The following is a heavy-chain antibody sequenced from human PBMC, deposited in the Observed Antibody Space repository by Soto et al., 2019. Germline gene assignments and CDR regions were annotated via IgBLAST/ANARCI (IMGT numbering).Heavy chain of an antibody. D-gene: IGHD6-13*01. CDR2: IYPGDSDT. CDR3: ARSLDSSWYGGWFDP. Sequence: PGESLKISCKGSGYSFTSYWIGLVRQMPGKGLEWMGIIYPGDSDTRYSPSFQGQVTISADKSISTAYLQWSSLKASDTAMYYCARSLDSSWYGGWFDPWGQGTLVTVSS. J-gene: IGHJ5*02. CDR1: GYSFTSYW. V-gene: IGHV5-51*01.